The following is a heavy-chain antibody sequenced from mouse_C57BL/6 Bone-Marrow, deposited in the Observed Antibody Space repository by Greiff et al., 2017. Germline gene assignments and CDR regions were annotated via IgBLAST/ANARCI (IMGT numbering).Heavy chain of an antibody. CDR2: IDPSDSYT. V-gene: IGHV1-69*01. CDR1: GHTFTSYW. CDR3: ARSVVAKGYAMDY. J-gene: IGHJ4*01. Sequence: QVQLKQPGAELVMPGASVKLSCKASGHTFTSYWMHWVKQRPGQGLEWIGEIDPSDSYTNYNQKFKGKSTLTVDKSSSTAYMQLSSLTSEDSAVYYCARSVVAKGYAMDYWGQGTSVTVSS. D-gene: IGHD1-1*01.